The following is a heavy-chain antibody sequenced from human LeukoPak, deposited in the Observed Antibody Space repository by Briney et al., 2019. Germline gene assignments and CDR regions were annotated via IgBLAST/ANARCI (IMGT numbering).Heavy chain of an antibody. CDR2: ISSSGRNI. D-gene: IGHD6-13*01. CDR3: AKEAATEEFDF. CDR1: GFTFSSYS. V-gene: IGHV3-21*01. Sequence: GGSLRLSCAASGFTFSSYSMNWVRQAPGKGLEWVSSISSSGRNIYYADSLKGRFTMSRDNAKSSLYLQMNSLRVEDTAVYYCAKEAATEEFDFWGQGTLVTVSS. J-gene: IGHJ4*02.